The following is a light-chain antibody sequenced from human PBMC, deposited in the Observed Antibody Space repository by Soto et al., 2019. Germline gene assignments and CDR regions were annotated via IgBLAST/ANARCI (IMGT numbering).Light chain of an antibody. CDR3: QQYKNGPLYT. Sequence: EIVMTQSPATLSVSPGERATLSCRASQSVGGNLAWYQQRPGRAPRLLIYDASTRATDIPARFSGSGSGTEFTLTISSLQSEDFALYYCQQYKNGPLYTFGQGTKLEIK. J-gene: IGKJ2*01. V-gene: IGKV3-15*01. CDR2: DAS. CDR1: QSVGGN.